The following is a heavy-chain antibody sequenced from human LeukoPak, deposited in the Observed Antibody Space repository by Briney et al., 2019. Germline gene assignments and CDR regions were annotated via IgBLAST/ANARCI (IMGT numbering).Heavy chain of an antibody. V-gene: IGHV4-34*01. CDR2: INHSGST. CDR1: GGSFSGYY. CDR3: ARAFLLRAYYYYYYMDV. D-gene: IGHD1-26*01. Sequence: PSETLSLTCAVYGGSFSGYYWSWIRQPPGKGLEWIGEINHSGSTNYNPSLKSRVTISVDTSKNQFSLKLSSVTAADTAVYYCARAFLLRAYYYYYYMDVWGKGTTVTVSS. J-gene: IGHJ6*03.